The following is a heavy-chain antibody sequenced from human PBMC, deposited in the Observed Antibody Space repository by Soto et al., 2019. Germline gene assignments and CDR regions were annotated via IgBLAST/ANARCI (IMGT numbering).Heavy chain of an antibody. D-gene: IGHD2-8*01. Sequence: GASVKVSCKASGDVFRSYGINWVRQAPGQGLEWMGGIIPISGTTNYVQKFQGRVAITADESTDTVYMELSRLRSEDTAVYFCARVRCFNGLCHTADYGMDVWSQGTTVTVSS. CDR2: IIPISGTT. V-gene: IGHV1-69*13. CDR3: ARVRCFNGLCHTADYGMDV. CDR1: GDVFRSYG. J-gene: IGHJ6*02.